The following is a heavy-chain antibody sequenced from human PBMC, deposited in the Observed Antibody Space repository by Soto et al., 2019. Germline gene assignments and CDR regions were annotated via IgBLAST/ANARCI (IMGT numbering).Heavy chain of an antibody. J-gene: IGHJ5*01. CDR2: ISGSGGST. V-gene: IGHV3-23*01. CDR3: AKEFILTGTIRNFLRLFDF. D-gene: IGHD1-7*01. CDR1: GFTFSSYA. Sequence: GSLRLSCAASGFTFSSYAMSWVRQAPGKGLEWVSAISGSGGSTYYADSVKGRFTISRDNSKNTLYLQMNSLRAEDTAVYYCAKEFILTGTIRNFLRLFDFWGQRSLDTGSS.